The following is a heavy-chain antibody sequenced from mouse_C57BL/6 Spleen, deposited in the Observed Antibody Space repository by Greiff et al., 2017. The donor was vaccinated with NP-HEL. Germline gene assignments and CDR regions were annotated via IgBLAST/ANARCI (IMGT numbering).Heavy chain of an antibody. CDR3: AATMIKEGFAY. CDR1: GFTFSSYG. D-gene: IGHD2-4*01. V-gene: IGHV5-6*01. CDR2: ISSGGSYT. J-gene: IGHJ3*01. Sequence: EVQLQESGGDLVKPGGSLKLSCAASGFTFSSYGMSWVRQTPDKRLEWVATISSGGSYTYYPDSVKGRFTISRDNAKNTLYLQMSSLKSEDTAMYYCAATMIKEGFAYWGQGTLVTVSA.